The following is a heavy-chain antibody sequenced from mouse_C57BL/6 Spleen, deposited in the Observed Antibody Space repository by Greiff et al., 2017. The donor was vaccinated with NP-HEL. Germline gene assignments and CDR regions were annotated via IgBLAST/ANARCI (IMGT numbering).Heavy chain of an antibody. CDR2: ISYDGSN. J-gene: IGHJ2*01. V-gene: IGHV3-6*01. CDR3: ARAIYDYAYYFDY. CDR1: GYSITSGYY. D-gene: IGHD2-4*01. Sequence: EVQLQQSGPGLVKPSQSLSLTCSVTGYSITSGYYWNWIRQFPGNKLEWMGYISYDGSNNYNPSLKNRISITRDTSKNQFFLKLNSVTTEDTATYYCARAIYDYAYYFDYWGQGTTLTVSS.